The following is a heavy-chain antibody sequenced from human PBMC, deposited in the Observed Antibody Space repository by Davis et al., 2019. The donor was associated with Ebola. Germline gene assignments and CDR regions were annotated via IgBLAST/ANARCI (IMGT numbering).Heavy chain of an antibody. V-gene: IGHV4-34*01. J-gene: IGHJ4*02. Sequence: SQTLSLTCAVYGGSFSGYYWSWIRQPPGKGLEWIGEINHSGSTNYNPSLKSRVTISVDTSKNQFSLKLSSVTAADTAVYYCARVNNYLDYWGQGTLVTVSS. CDR3: ARVNNYLDY. CDR1: GGSFSGYY. CDR2: INHSGST.